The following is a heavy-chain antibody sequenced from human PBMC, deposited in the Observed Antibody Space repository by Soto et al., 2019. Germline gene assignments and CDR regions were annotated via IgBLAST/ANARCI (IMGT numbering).Heavy chain of an antibody. CDR1: GYTFTSYA. CDR3: AVGSVDIVPTGMKPFDP. J-gene: IGHJ5*02. Sequence: GASVKVSCKASGYTFTSYAISWVRQAPGQGLEWMGGIIPIFGTANYAQKFQGRVTITADESTSTAYMELSSLRSEDTAIYYCAVGSVDIVPTGMKPFDPWGQGTLVTVSS. D-gene: IGHD5-12*01. CDR2: IIPIFGTA. V-gene: IGHV1-69*13.